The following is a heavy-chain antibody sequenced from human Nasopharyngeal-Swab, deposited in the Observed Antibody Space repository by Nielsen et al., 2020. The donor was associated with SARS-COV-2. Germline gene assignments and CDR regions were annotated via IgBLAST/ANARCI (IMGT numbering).Heavy chain of an antibody. CDR3: ARLLSGTKPPHDAFDI. D-gene: IGHD1-26*01. J-gene: IGHJ3*02. CDR2: IFYSGST. CDR1: GGSISSYY. V-gene: IGHV4-59*08. Sequence: SETLSLTCTVSGGSISSYYWSWIRQPPGKGLEWIGHIFYSGSTNYNPSLKSRVTISIDTSRNQFSLKLSSVTAADTAVYYCARLLSGTKPPHDAFDIWGQGTMVTVS.